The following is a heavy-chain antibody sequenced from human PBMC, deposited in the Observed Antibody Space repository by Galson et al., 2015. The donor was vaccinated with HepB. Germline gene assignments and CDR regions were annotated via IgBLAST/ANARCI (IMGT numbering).Heavy chain of an antibody. J-gene: IGHJ3*02. V-gene: IGHV3-30-3*01. Sequence: SLRLSCAASGFTFSSYAMHWVRQAPGKGLEWVAVISYDGSNKYYADSVKGRFTISRDNSKYTLYLQMNSLRAEDTAVYYCARGPPPFLHIVVVTANSRGAFDIWGQGTMVTVSS. CDR3: ARGPPPFLHIVVVTANSRGAFDI. CDR2: ISYDGSNK. D-gene: IGHD2-21*02. CDR1: GFTFSSYA.